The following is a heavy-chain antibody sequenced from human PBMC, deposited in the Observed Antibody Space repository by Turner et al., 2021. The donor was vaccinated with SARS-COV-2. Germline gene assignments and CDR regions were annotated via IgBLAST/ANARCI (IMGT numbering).Heavy chain of an antibody. CDR1: GFTFSSYT. V-gene: IGHV3-21*01. CDR3: ARQGDYYDSSGYYPDAFDI. Sequence: EVQLVESGGGLVKPGGSLRLSCAASGFTFSSYTMDWVRQAPGKGLEWVSSSSSSSSYIYYADSVKGRVTISRDNAKNSLYLQMNSLRAEDTAVFYCARQGDYYDSSGYYPDAFDIWGQGTMVTVSS. CDR2: SSSSSSYI. J-gene: IGHJ3*02. D-gene: IGHD3-22*01.